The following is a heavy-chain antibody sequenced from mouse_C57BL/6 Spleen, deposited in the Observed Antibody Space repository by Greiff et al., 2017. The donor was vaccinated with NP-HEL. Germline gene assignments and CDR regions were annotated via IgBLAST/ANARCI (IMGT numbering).Heavy chain of an antibody. Sequence: VQLQQPGAELVMPGASVKLSCKASGYTFTSYWMHWVKQRPGQGLEWIGEIDPSDSYTNYNQKFKGKSTLTVDKSSSTAYMQLSNLTSEDSAVYYCARFDGYLDYWGQGTTLTVSS. V-gene: IGHV1-69*01. J-gene: IGHJ2*01. CDR2: IDPSDSYT. D-gene: IGHD2-3*01. CDR1: GYTFTSYW. CDR3: ARFDGYLDY.